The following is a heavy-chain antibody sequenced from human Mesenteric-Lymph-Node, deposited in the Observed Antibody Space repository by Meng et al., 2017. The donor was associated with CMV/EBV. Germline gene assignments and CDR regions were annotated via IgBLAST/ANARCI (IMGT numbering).Heavy chain of an antibody. J-gene: IGHJ6*02. CDR2: INHSGST. CDR3: ARDSGAMVRGIYYSYGLDV. CDR1: GGSISSSRHY. D-gene: IGHD3-10*01. V-gene: IGHV4-39*07. Sequence: GSLRLSCSVSGGSISSSRHYWGWIRQPPGKGLEWIGEINHSGSTNYNPSLESRVTISLDTSKNQFSLKLSSVTAADTAVYYCARDSGAMVRGIYYSYGLDVWGQGTTVTVSS.